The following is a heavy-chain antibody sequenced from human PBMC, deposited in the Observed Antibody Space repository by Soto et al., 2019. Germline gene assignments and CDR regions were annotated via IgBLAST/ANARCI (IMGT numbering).Heavy chain of an antibody. CDR1: GYTLTELS. J-gene: IGHJ4*02. CDR3: AKDLDTTVFNFDY. V-gene: IGHV1-24*01. CDR2: FDPEDGET. D-gene: IGHD5-18*01. Sequence: ASVKVSCKVCGYTLTELSMHCVRQAPGKGLEWMGGFDPEDGETIYAQKFQGRVTMTEDTSTDTAYMELSSLRSEDTAIYYCAKDLDTTVFNFDYWGQGTLVTVS.